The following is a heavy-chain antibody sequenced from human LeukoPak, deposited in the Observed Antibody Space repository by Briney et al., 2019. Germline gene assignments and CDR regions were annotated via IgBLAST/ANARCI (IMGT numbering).Heavy chain of an antibody. CDR3: ARYSGSCHY. CDR2: ISYDGSNK. J-gene: IGHJ4*02. CDR1: GFTFSTYA. Sequence: WGSLRLSCAASGFTFSTYAMHWVRQDPGKGLEWVAVISYDGSNKDFADSVKGRFTISRDNSKNTLYQQMNSLRTEDTAVYYCARYSGSCHYWGQGTLVTVSS. V-gene: IGHV3-30*04. D-gene: IGHD1-26*01.